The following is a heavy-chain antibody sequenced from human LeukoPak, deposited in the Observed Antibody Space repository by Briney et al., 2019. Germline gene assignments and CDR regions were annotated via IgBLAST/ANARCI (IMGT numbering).Heavy chain of an antibody. Sequence: GESLKISCKGSGYSFTSYWIGWVHQMPGKGLEWMGIIYPGDSDTRYSPSFHGQVTISADKSISTAYLQWSSLKASDTAMYYCARNDIGNHDAFDIWGQGTMVTVSS. CDR3: ARNDIGNHDAFDI. V-gene: IGHV5-51*07. J-gene: IGHJ3*02. D-gene: IGHD3-22*01. CDR2: IYPGDSDT. CDR1: GYSFTSYW.